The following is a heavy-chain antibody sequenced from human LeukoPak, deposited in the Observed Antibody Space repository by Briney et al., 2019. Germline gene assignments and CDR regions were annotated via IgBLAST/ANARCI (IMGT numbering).Heavy chain of an antibody. Sequence: SETLSLTCTVSGGSISSYYWSWIRQPPGKGLEWIGYIYYSGSTNYNPSLKSRVTISVDTSKNQFSLKLSSVTAADTAVYYCARDQENSGYDWWSGFDPWGQGTLVTVSS. CDR1: GGSISSYY. D-gene: IGHD5-12*01. V-gene: IGHV4-59*12. CDR3: ARDQENSGYDWWSGFDP. J-gene: IGHJ5*02. CDR2: IYYSGST.